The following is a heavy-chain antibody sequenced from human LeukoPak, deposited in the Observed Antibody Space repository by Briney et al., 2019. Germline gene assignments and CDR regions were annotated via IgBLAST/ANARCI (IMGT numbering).Heavy chain of an antibody. J-gene: IGHJ4*02. D-gene: IGHD1-1*01. V-gene: IGHV3-13*01. Sequence: PGGSLRLSCAASGFTFSDYDMHWVRQATGTGLEWVSAIGTAGDTYYTGSVKGRFTNSRENAKNSLYLQMNSLRAADTAVYYCARVAKERVGGVYYFDYWGQGTLVTVSS. CDR3: ARVAKERVGGVYYFDY. CDR2: IGTAGDT. CDR1: GFTFSDYD.